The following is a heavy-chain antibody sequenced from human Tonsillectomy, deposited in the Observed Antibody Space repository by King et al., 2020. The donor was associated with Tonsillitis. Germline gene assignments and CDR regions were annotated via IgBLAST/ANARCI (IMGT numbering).Heavy chain of an antibody. V-gene: IGHV6-1*01. Sequence: VQLQESGPRLVKPSQTLSVTCDISGDSVSSKFAAWNWIRQSPSRGLEWLGRTFYRTKWNYDYAISVKGRINIIVDKSRNQVSLQLNSVTPEDTAVYYCARDDESSGSDILFDYWGQGTLVTVSS. CDR2: TFYRTKWNY. CDR1: GDSVSSKFAA. CDR3: ARDDESSGSDILFDY. J-gene: IGHJ4*02. D-gene: IGHD6-19*01.